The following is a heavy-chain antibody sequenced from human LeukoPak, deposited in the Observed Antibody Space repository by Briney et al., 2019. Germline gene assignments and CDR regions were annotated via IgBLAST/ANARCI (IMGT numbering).Heavy chain of an antibody. D-gene: IGHD3-9*01. CDR3: ARDLRYLGIDY. CDR2: INPSGGSA. J-gene: IGHJ4*02. Sequence: ASVKVSCKASGYTFTSYYMHWVLQAPGQGLEWMGIINPSGGSASYAQKFQGRVTMTRDTSTSTVYMELSSLRSEDTAVYYCARDLRYLGIDYWGQGTLVTVSS. V-gene: IGHV1-46*01. CDR1: GYTFTSYY.